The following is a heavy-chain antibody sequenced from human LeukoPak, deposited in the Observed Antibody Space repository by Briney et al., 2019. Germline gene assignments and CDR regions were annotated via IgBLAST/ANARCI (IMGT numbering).Heavy chain of an antibody. CDR1: GYSFTSYW. V-gene: IGHV5-51*01. CDR2: IYPGDSDT. J-gene: IGHJ5*02. D-gene: IGHD2-2*02. Sequence: GESLKVSCKGSGYSFTSYWIGWVRQMPGKGLEWMGIIYPGDSDTRYSPSLQGQVTISADKSISTAYLQWSSLKASDTAMYYCARLPPVVVVVPAAIGWFDPWGQGTLVTVSS. CDR3: ARLPPVVVVVPAAIGWFDP.